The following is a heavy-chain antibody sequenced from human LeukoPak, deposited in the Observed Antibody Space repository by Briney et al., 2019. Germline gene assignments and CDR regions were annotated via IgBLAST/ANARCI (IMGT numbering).Heavy chain of an antibody. V-gene: IGHV3-23*01. Sequence: GGSLRLSCAASGFTFSSYAMSWVRQAPGKGLEWVSAISGSGGSTYYADSVKGRFTISRDNSKNTLYLQMNSLRAEDTAVYYCAKAPCAPLQLCHPYWYFDLWGRGTLVTVSS. CDR1: GFTFSSYA. D-gene: IGHD5-18*01. CDR2: ISGSGGST. J-gene: IGHJ2*01. CDR3: AKAPCAPLQLCHPYWYFDL.